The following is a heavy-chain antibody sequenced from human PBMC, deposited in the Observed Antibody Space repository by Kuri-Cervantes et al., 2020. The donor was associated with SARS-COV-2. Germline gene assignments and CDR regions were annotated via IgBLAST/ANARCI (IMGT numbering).Heavy chain of an antibody. V-gene: IGHV5-51*01. CDR1: GYSFTSYW. Sequence: KVSCKGSGYSFTSYWIGWVRQMPGKGLEWMGIIYPGDSDTRYSPSFQGQVTISADKSISTAYLQWSSLKASDTAVYFCARSQVVRHLDWSSELSYRYYMDVWGKGTTVTVSS. D-gene: IGHD3-9*01. CDR2: IYPGDSDT. CDR3: ARSQVVRHLDWSSELSYRYYMDV. J-gene: IGHJ6*04.